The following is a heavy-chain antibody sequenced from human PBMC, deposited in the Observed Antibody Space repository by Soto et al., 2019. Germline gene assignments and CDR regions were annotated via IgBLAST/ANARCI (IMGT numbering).Heavy chain of an antibody. CDR2: INAGNGNT. J-gene: IGHJ6*02. V-gene: IGHV1-3*01. Sequence: ASVKVSCKASGYTFTSYAMHWVRQAPGQRLEWMGWINAGNGNTKYSQKFQGRVTITRDTSASTAYMELSSLRSEDTAVYYCAGARFLEWLFKPYGMDVWGQGTTVTVSS. CDR3: AGARFLEWLFKPYGMDV. CDR1: GYTFTSYA. D-gene: IGHD3-3*01.